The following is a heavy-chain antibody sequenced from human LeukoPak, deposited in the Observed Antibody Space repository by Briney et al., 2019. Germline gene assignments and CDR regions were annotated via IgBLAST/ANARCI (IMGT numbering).Heavy chain of an antibody. Sequence: GGSLRLSCVASGFSFSAYIMHWIRQAPGKGLEYVSAIRSDGSSTFYPNSVKGRFTISRDNSKSTLYLQMGSWRAEDTAVYYCKRRYGGHSGWAGYHDSWGQGTLVTVSS. CDR3: KRRYGGHSGWAGYHDS. V-gene: IGHV3-64*01. J-gene: IGHJ4*02. CDR1: GFSFSAYI. D-gene: IGHD6-19*01. CDR2: IRSDGSST.